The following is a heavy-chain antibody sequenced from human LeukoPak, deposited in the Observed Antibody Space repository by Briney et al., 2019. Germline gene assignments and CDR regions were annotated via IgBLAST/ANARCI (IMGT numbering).Heavy chain of an antibody. J-gene: IGHJ3*02. D-gene: IGHD3-22*01. Sequence: SGGSLRLSCAASGFTVSSNYMSWVRQAPGKGLEWVSVIYSGGSTYYADSVKGRFTISRDNSKNTLYLQMNSLRAEDTAVYYCAKKRVVVITLDAFDIWGQGTMVTVSS. V-gene: IGHV3-66*01. CDR1: GFTVSSNY. CDR3: AKKRVVVITLDAFDI. CDR2: IYSGGST.